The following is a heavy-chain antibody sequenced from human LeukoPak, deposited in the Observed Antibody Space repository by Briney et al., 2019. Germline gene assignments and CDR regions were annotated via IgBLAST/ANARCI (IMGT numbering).Heavy chain of an antibody. V-gene: IGHV3-73*01. CDR2: IRSKANSYAT. J-gene: IGHJ4*02. D-gene: IGHD3-10*01. CDR3: TRGEVDY. CDR1: GFTFSGSG. Sequence: GGSLRLSCAASGFTFSGSGMHWVRQASGKGLEWVGRIRSKANSYATAYSASVKGRFTISRDDSKNTAYLQMNSLKTEDTAVYYCTRGEVDYWGQGTLVTVSS.